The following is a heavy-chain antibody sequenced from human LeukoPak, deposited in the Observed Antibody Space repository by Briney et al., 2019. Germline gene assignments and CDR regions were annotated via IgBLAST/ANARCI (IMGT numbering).Heavy chain of an antibody. CDR2: ISGSGGST. V-gene: IGHV3-23*01. J-gene: IGHJ4*02. CDR3: AKKTSYCGGDCYPYYFDH. Sequence: GGSLRLSCVASGFAFSSYTMGWVRQAPGKGLEWVSAISGSGGSTYYADSVKGRFTISRDNSKNTLYVQMNSLRAEDTAVYYCAKKTSYCGGDCYPYYFDHWGQGTLVTVSS. CDR1: GFAFSSYT. D-gene: IGHD2-21*02.